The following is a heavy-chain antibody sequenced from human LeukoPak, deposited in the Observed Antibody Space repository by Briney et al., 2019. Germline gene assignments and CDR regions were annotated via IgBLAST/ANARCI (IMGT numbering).Heavy chain of an antibody. CDR3: AGGTTNTKGAFDM. D-gene: IGHD2-8*01. V-gene: IGHV1-46*01. J-gene: IGHJ3*02. Sequence: ASVKVSCKASGYTFTNYYIHWVRQAPGQGLEWMGIINPSGSSTSYAQKFQGRVTMTRDTSTSAVYMELSSLRSEDTAVYYCAGGTTNTKGAFDMWGQGTMVTVSS. CDR1: GYTFTNYY. CDR2: INPSGSST.